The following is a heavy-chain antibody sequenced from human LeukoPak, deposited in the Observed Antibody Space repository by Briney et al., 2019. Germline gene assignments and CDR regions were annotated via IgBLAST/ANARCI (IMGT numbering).Heavy chain of an antibody. V-gene: IGHV3-13*01. CDR1: GFIFSSYD. CDR2: IDTAGDA. CDR3: ARAFGDYVSWYFDH. Sequence: PGGSLRLSCAASGFIFSSYDMHWVRQAGGKGLEWVSVIDTAGDAQYSDSVKGRFTISRDNGKSSLDLQLNSLRAGDTATYYCARAFGDYVSWYFDHWGRGILVTVSS. D-gene: IGHD4-17*01. J-gene: IGHJ2*01.